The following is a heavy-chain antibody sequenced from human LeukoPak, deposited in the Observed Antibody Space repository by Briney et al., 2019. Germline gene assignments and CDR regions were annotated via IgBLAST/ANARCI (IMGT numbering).Heavy chain of an antibody. CDR2: IYYSGST. J-gene: IGHJ3*02. CDR3: ARGARAADAFDI. CDR1: GGSISSGDYY. V-gene: IGHV4-30-4*08. Sequence: SETLSLTCTVSGGSISSGDYYWSWIRQPPGKGLNWIGYIYYSGSTYYNPSLKSRVTISVDTSKNQFSLKLSSVTAADTAVYYCARGARAADAFDIWGQGTMVTVSS.